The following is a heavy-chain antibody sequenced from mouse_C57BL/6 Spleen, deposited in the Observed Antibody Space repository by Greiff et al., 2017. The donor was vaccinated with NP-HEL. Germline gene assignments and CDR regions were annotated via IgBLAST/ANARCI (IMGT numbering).Heavy chain of an antibody. J-gene: IGHJ3*01. CDR2: ISDGGSYT. V-gene: IGHV5-4*01. CDR1: GFTFSSYA. CDR3: ARDPPNWALFAY. Sequence: EVKLMESGGGLVKPGGSLKLSCAASGFTFSSYAMSWVRQTPEKRLEWVATISDGGSYTYYPDNVKGRFTISRDNAKNNLYLQMSHLKSEDTAMYYCARDPPNWALFAYWGQGTLVTVSA. D-gene: IGHD4-1*01.